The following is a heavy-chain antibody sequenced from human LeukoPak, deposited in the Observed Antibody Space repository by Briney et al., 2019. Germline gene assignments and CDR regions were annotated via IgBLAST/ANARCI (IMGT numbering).Heavy chain of an antibody. Sequence: GGSLRLSCRASGFTFSNHWMTWVRQAPGKGLEWLANINEEGTEKNYVDSVKGRFTISRDNAKNSMFLQMNSLRAEDTAIYYCARGSRGPYYWGQGTLVTVSS. CDR1: GFTFSNHW. CDR2: INEEGTEK. CDR3: ARGSRGPYY. V-gene: IGHV3-7*03. J-gene: IGHJ4*02. D-gene: IGHD5-24*01.